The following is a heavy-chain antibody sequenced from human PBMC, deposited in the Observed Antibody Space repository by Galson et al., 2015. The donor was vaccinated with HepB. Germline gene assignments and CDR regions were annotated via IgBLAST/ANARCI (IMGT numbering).Heavy chain of an antibody. CDR3: AREQRYCSATTCPSARGLFDY. CDR2: LSYDGGSI. CDR1: GFTFSNYA. D-gene: IGHD2-15*01. V-gene: IGHV3-30-3*01. J-gene: IGHJ4*02. Sequence: SLRLSCAASGFTFSNYAMHWARHAPGKGLEWVAVLSYDGGSILYADSVKGRFIISRDNSKNTLHLQMNSLTAEDTAVYYCAREQRYCSATTCPSARGLFDYWGQGTLVTVSS.